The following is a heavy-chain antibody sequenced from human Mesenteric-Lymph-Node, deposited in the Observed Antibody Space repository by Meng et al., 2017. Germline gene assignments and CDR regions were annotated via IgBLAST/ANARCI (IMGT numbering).Heavy chain of an antibody. Sequence: QVQLVQSGAEGKKPGASVKVSCKASGYTFTNYAIQWVRQAPGQRLEWMGWINSGNGKTKYSEKFQGRVTITRDTSATTAYMELSSLRSEDMAVYYSARGLLEHSRYYFDSWGQGTLVTVSS. J-gene: IGHJ4*02. D-gene: IGHD3-3*01. CDR2: INSGNGKT. V-gene: IGHV1-3*01. CDR1: GYTFTNYA. CDR3: ARGLLEHSRYYFDS.